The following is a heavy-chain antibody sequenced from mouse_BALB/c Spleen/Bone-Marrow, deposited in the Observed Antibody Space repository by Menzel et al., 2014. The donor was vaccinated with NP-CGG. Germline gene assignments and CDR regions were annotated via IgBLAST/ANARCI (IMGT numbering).Heavy chain of an antibody. Sequence: DVMLVESGGGLVKPGGSLKLSCAASGFTFXDYYMYWVRQTPEKRLEWVATISDGGSYTYYPDSVKGRFTISRDNAKNNLYLQMSSLKSEDTAMYYCARVVTTATLYWYFDVWGAGTTVTVSS. CDR3: ARVVTTATLYWYFDV. J-gene: IGHJ1*01. CDR1: GFTFXDYY. CDR2: ISDGGSYT. V-gene: IGHV5-4*02. D-gene: IGHD1-2*01.